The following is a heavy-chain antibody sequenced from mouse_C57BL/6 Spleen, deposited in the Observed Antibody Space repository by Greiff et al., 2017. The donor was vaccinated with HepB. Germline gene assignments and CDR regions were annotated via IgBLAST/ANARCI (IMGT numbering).Heavy chain of an antibody. CDR3: ARGELRRWYFDV. J-gene: IGHJ1*03. Sequence: VQLQQPGAELVKPGASVKLSCKASGYTFTSYWMHWVKQRPGQGLEWIGMIHPNSGSTNYNEKFKSKATLTVDKSSSTAYMQLSSLTSEDSAVYYCARGELRRWYFDVWGTGTTVTVSS. CDR2: IHPNSGST. V-gene: IGHV1-64*01. D-gene: IGHD2-4*01. CDR1: GYTFTSYW.